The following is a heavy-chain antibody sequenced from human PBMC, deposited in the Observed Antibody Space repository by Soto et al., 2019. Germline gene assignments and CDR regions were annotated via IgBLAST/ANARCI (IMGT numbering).Heavy chain of an antibody. CDR2: IIPIFGTA. CDR1: GGTFSSYA. J-gene: IGHJ6*02. D-gene: IGHD5-18*01. CDR3: ARDLRIQLWPAQRYYYGMDV. Sequence: SVKVSCMASGGTFSSYAISWVRQAPGQGLEWMGGIIPIFGTANYAQKFQGRVTITADESTSTAYMELSSLRSEDTAVYYCARDLRIQLWPAQRYYYGMDVWGQGTTVTVSS. V-gene: IGHV1-69*13.